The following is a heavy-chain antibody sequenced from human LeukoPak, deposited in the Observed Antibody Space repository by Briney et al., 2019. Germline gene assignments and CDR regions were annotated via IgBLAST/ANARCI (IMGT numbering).Heavy chain of an antibody. CDR3: AEEGVDYGDSSYYFGY. V-gene: IGHV3-30*18. CDR1: GFTFSSYG. CDR2: ISYDGSNK. Sequence: GGSLRLSCAASGFTFSSYGMHWVRQAPGKGLEWVAVISYDGSNKYYADSVKGRFTISRDNSKNTLYLQMNSLRAEDTAVYYCAEEGVDYGDSSYYFGYWGQGTLVTVSS. J-gene: IGHJ4*02. D-gene: IGHD4-17*01.